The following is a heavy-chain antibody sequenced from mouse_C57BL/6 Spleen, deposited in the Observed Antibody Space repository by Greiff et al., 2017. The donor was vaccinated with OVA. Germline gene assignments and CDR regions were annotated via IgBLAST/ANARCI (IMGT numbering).Heavy chain of an antibody. CDR2: ISDGGSYT. CDR3: ARDRGSTTKDYFDY. D-gene: IGHD2-14*01. V-gene: IGHV5-4*01. Sequence: EVHLVESGGGLVKPGGSLKLSCAASGFTFSSYAMSWVRQTPEKRLEWVATISDGGSYTYYPDNVKGRFTISRDNAKNNLYLQMSHLKSADTAMYYCARDRGSTTKDYFDYWGQGTTLTVSS. J-gene: IGHJ2*01. CDR1: GFTFSSYA.